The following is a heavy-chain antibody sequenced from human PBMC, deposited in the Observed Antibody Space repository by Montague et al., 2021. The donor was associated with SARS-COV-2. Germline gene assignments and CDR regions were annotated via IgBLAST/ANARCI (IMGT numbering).Heavy chain of an antibody. CDR1: GGSISSYY. J-gene: IGHJ5*02. V-gene: IGHV4-59*01. CDR2: IYYSGST. CDR3: AREDYSNAWFDP. D-gene: IGHD4-11*01. Sequence: SETLSLTCTVSGGSISSYYWSWIRQPPGKGLEWIGYIYYSGSTNYNPSLKSRVTISVDTSKNQFSLTLSSVAAADTAVYYCAREDYSNAWFDPWGQGTLVTVSS.